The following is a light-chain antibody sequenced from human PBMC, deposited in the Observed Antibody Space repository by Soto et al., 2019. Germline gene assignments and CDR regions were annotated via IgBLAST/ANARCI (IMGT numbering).Light chain of an antibody. V-gene: IGKV1-39*01. CDR3: QQSYSTPRT. CDR2: AAS. Sequence: DIPMTQSPSSLSASVGDRVTITCRASQSISSYLNWYQQTPGKAPKLLIYAASSLQSGVPSRFSGSGYGTDFTLTISSLQPEDFATYYCQQSYSTPRTFGQGTKVEI. CDR1: QSISSY. J-gene: IGKJ1*01.